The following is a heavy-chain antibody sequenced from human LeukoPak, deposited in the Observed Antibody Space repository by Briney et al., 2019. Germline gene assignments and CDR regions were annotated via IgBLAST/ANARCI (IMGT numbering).Heavy chain of an antibody. CDR2: IYYSGST. CDR1: GGSISRGGYS. D-gene: IGHD6-13*01. V-gene: IGHV4-61*08. CDR3: ARDSSSSWSWFDP. Sequence: SQTLSLTCAVSGGSISRGGYSWSWIRQPPGKELEWIGYIYYSGSTNYNPSLKSRVTISVDTSKNQFSLKLTSVTAADTAVYYCARDSSSSWSWFDPWGQGTLVTVSS. J-gene: IGHJ5*02.